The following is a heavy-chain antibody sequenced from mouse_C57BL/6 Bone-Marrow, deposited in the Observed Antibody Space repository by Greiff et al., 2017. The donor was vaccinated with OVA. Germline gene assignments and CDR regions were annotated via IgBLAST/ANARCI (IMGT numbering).Heavy chain of an antibody. J-gene: IGHJ4*01. Sequence: EVQVVESGPVLVKPGASVKMSCKASGYTFTDYYMNWVKQSHGKSLEWIGVINPYNGGTSYNQKFKGKATLTVDKSSSTAYMELNSLTSEDSAVYYCARDGSSYGYYAMDYWGQGTSVTVSS. V-gene: IGHV1-19*01. CDR1: GYTFTDYY. D-gene: IGHD1-1*01. CDR2: INPYNGGT. CDR3: ARDGSSYGYYAMDY.